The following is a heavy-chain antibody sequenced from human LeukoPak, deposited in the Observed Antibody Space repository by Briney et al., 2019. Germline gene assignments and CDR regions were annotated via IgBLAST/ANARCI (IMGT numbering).Heavy chain of an antibody. CDR3: ARVYSGSDY. V-gene: IGHV4-4*02. Sequence: SETLSLTCAVSGASISSSNWWSWVRPPPGKGLEWIGEIYHTGSANYNPSLKSRVTISADKSKNQFSLQLSSVTAADTAVYYCARVYSGSDYWGQGTLVTVSS. D-gene: IGHD1-26*01. J-gene: IGHJ4*02. CDR2: IYHTGSA. CDR1: GASISSSNW.